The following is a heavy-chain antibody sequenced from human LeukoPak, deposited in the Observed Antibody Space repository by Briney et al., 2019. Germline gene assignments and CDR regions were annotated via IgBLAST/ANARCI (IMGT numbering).Heavy chain of an antibody. V-gene: IGHV3-9*01. Sequence: PGGSLRLSWAASGFTFDDYAMHWVRHAPGKGLEWVSGISWNSGSIGYADSVKGRFTISRDNAKNSQYLQMNSLRAEDTALYYCAKDQTYYYDSSGYYYDYWGQGTLVTVSS. CDR3: AKDQTYYYDSSGYYYDY. CDR2: ISWNSGSI. J-gene: IGHJ4*02. CDR1: GFTFDDYA. D-gene: IGHD3-22*01.